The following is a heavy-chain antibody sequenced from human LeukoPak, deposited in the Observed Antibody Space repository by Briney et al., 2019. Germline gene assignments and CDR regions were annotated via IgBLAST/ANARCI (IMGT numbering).Heavy chain of an antibody. D-gene: IGHD2-2*01. J-gene: IGHJ4*02. CDR1: GFTFSSYS. CDR3: ARAARLYCSSTSCHFDY. Sequence: GGSLRLSCAASGFTFSSYSMNWVRQAPGKGLEWVSYISSSSSTIYYADSVKGRFTISRDNAKNSLYLQMNSLRAEDTAVYYCARAARLYCSSTSCHFDYWGQGTLLTVSS. V-gene: IGHV3-48*01. CDR2: ISSSSSTI.